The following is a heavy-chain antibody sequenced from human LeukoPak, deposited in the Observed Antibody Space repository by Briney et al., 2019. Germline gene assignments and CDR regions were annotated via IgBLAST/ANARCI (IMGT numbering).Heavy chain of an antibody. D-gene: IGHD2-2*02. CDR1: GFTFDDYG. CDR2: INWNGGST. Sequence: PGGSLRLSCAASGFTFDDYGMSWVRQAPGKGLEWVSGINWNGGSTGYADSVKGRFAISRDNAKNSLYLQMNSLRAEDTAVYYCARARGCSSTSCYRAGFDYWGQGTLVTVSS. V-gene: IGHV3-20*04. CDR3: ARARGCSSTSCYRAGFDY. J-gene: IGHJ4*02.